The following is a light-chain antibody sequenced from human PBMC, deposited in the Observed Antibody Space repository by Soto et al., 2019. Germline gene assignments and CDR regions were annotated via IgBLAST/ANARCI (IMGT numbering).Light chain of an antibody. CDR1: SSDVGGYNY. J-gene: IGLJ3*02. Sequence: QSVLTQPASVSGSPGQSITISCTGTSSDVGGYNYVSWYQQHPGKAPKLMIYEVSNRPSGVSNRFSGSKSGNTASLTISGLQAEHEADYYCSSYTSSSTLWVFGGGTKLTVL. V-gene: IGLV2-14*01. CDR3: SSYTSSSTLWV. CDR2: EVS.